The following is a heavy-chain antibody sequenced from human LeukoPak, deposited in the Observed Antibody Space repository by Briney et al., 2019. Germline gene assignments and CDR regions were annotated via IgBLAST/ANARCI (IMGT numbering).Heavy chain of an antibody. D-gene: IGHD1-26*01. CDR1: VFTFSSYW. Sequence: GGSPRLSCAASVFTFSSYWMHWVRQAPGKGLVWVSRINSDGSSTSYADSVKGRFTISRDNAKNTLYLQMNSLRAEDTAVYYCARDGPRGDYYYYMDVWGKGTTVTVSS. CDR3: ARDGPRGDYYYYMDV. J-gene: IGHJ6*03. V-gene: IGHV3-74*01. CDR2: INSDGSST.